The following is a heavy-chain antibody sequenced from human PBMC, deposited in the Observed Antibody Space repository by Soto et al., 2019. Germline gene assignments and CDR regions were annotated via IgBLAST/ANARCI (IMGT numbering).Heavy chain of an antibody. CDR3: ARGVEATNADY. V-gene: IGHV1-69*02. CDR2: IIPILGIA. J-gene: IGHJ4*02. CDR1: GGTFSSYT. D-gene: IGHD1-26*01. Sequence: SVKLSCKASGGTFSSYTISWVRQAPGQGLEWMGRIIPILGIANYAQKFQGRVTITADKSTSTAYMELSSLRSEDTAVYYCARGVEATNADYWGQGTLVTVSS.